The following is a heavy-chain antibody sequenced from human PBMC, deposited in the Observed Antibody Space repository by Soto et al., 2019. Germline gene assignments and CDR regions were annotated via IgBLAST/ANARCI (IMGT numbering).Heavy chain of an antibody. D-gene: IGHD4-17*01. Sequence: SETLSLTCTVSGGSISSYYWSWIRQPPGKGLEWIGYIYYSGSTNYNPSLKSRVTISVDTSKNQFSLKLSSVTAADTAVYYCARAIPHSTVTTYYYYYYMDVWGKGTTVTVSS. CDR3: ARAIPHSTVTTYYYYYYMDV. J-gene: IGHJ6*03. CDR1: GGSISSYY. V-gene: IGHV4-59*01. CDR2: IYYSGST.